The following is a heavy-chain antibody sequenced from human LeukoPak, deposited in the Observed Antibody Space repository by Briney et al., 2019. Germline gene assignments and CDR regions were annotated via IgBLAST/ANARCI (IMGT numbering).Heavy chain of an antibody. CDR2: ISSSSSYI. Sequence: GGSLRLSCAASGFTFSSYSMNWVRQAPGKGLEGVSSISSSSSYIYYADSVKGRFTISRDNAKNSLYLQMNSLRAEDTAVYYCARGIAVAGFDYWGQGTLVTVSS. V-gene: IGHV3-21*01. J-gene: IGHJ4*02. D-gene: IGHD6-19*01. CDR3: ARGIAVAGFDY. CDR1: GFTFSSYS.